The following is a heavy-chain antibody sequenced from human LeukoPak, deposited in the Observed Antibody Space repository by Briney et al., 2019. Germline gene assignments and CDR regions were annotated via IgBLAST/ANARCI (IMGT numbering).Heavy chain of an antibody. J-gene: IGHJ3*02. Sequence: SQTLSLTCTVSGGSISSGDYYWSWIRQPPGKGLEWIGYIYYSGSTYYNPSLKSRVTISVDTSKNQFSLKLSSVTAVDTAVYYCARDLGFGESDAFDIWGQGTMVTVSS. V-gene: IGHV4-30-4*01. CDR3: ARDLGFGESDAFDI. CDR1: GGSISSGDYY. D-gene: IGHD3-10*01. CDR2: IYYSGST.